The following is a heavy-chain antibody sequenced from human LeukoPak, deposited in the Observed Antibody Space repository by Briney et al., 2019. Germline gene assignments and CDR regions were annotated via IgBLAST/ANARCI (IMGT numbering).Heavy chain of an antibody. CDR2: IYHSGST. CDR1: DYSISSGYY. Sequence: SETLSLTCTVSDYSISSGYYWGWIRQPPGKGLEWIGSIYHSGSTYYNPSLKSRVTISVDTSKNQFSLKLSSVTAADTAVYYCARVFLRSAAGIDYWGQGTLVTVSS. V-gene: IGHV4-38-2*02. D-gene: IGHD6-13*01. J-gene: IGHJ4*02. CDR3: ARVFLRSAAGIDY.